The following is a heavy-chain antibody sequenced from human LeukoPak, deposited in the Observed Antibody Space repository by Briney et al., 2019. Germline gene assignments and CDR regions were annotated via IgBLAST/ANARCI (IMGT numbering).Heavy chain of an antibody. D-gene: IGHD6-6*01. J-gene: IGHJ4*02. CDR1: GFTFYNYA. CDR2: ITGSGTDT. CDR3: AKGSSSSRPYYFDY. Sequence: TGGSLGLPYASSGFTFYNYALSWARQAPGKGLEWVSAITGSGTDTFHADSVKGGFTISRDNSESTLYLQMNSLRAEDTATYYCAKGSSSSRPYYFDYWGQGTLVTVSS. V-gene: IGHV3-23*01.